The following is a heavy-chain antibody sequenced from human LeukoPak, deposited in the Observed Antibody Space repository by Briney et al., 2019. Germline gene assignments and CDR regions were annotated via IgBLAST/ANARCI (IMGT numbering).Heavy chain of an antibody. CDR2: INHSRRN. D-gene: IGHD6-19*01. CDR1: GGSFSGYY. J-gene: IGHJ4*02. CDR3: ARRSGWYALRFDY. Sequence: SETLSLTCAVYGGSFSGYYWSWLRQPPGKGLEWIGEINHSRRNNYHPSLKSRVNISVDTTKNQYSLKLSSVTAADTAVYYCARRSGWYALRFDYWGQGTVVTVSS. V-gene: IGHV4-34*01.